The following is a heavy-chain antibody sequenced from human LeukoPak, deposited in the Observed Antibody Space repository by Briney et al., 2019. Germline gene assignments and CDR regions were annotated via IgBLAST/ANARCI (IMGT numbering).Heavy chain of an antibody. CDR1: GFTFSSFA. CDR3: AGGRLAVFGSLQD. V-gene: IGHV3-30*04. J-gene: IGHJ4*02. CDR2: ISFDGTNK. D-gene: IGHD3-16*01. Sequence: GGSLRLSCAASGFTFSSFALHWVRLAPGKGLEWLAVISFDGTNKYYADSVEGRFTISRDRSNNTLYLQMNSLRTDDTALYYCAGGRLAVFGSLQDWGQGTLVTVSS.